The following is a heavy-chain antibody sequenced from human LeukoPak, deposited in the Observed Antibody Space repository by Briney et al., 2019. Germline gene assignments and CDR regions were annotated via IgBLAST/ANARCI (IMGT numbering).Heavy chain of an antibody. CDR3: ARAPRIVVVPAAIYFQH. V-gene: IGHV1-46*01. D-gene: IGHD2-2*01. CDR2: INPSGGST. J-gene: IGHJ1*01. CDR1: GYTFTSYY. Sequence: ASVKVSCKASGYTFTSYYMHWVRQAPGQGLERMGIINPSGGSTSYAQKFQGRVTMTRDTSTSTVYMELSSLRSEDTAVYYCARAPRIVVVPAAIYFQHWGQGTLVTVSS.